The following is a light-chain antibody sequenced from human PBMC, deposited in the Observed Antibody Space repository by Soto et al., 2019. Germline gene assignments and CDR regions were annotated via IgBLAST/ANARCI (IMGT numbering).Light chain of an antibody. CDR3: QQYYNTYT. V-gene: IGKV4-1*01. CDR1: QSVLYSSNNKNY. Sequence: DIVMTQSPDSLAVSLGERATINCKSSQSVLYSSNNKNYLAWYQQKSGQSPGLLIYWASTRESGVPDRFNGSGSGTDFTLTISSLQAEDVAVYYCQQYYNTYTFGQGTKLE. CDR2: WAS. J-gene: IGKJ2*01.